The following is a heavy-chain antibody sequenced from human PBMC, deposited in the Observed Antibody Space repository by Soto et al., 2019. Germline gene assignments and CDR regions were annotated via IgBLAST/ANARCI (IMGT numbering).Heavy chain of an antibody. V-gene: IGHV3-30*18. D-gene: IGHD3-10*01. J-gene: IGHJ4*02. CDR1: GFTFNSYG. CDR3: VKDLMGSRTRFSY. CDR2: ISFDGRNT. Sequence: PGGSLRLSCAASGFTFNSYGMHWVRQAPGKGLEWVVVISFDGRNTYYADSVKGRFTISRDNSKNTLYLQMSSLRAEDTAMYYCVKDLMGSRTRFSYWGQGTLVTVSS.